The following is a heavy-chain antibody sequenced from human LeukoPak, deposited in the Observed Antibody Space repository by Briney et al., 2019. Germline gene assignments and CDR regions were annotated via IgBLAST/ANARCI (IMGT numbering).Heavy chain of an antibody. D-gene: IGHD1-26*01. CDR1: GFAFTSYA. CDR3: ARGRGVAWFDP. V-gene: IGHV3-23*01. CDR2: ISGSGSST. J-gene: IGHJ5*02. Sequence: GGSLRLSCAASGFAFTSYAMSWVRQAPGKGLEWVSTISGSGSSTYYADSVKGRFTISRDNAKNTLYLQMNSLRAEDTAVYYCARGRGVAWFDPWGQGTLVTVSS.